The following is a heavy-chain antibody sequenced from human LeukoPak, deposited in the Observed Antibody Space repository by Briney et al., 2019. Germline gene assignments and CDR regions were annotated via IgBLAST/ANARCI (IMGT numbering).Heavy chain of an antibody. J-gene: IGHJ5*02. CDR1: GYTFTDYY. CDR3: AKTILNWFDP. Sequence: ASVKVSCKASGYTFTDYYMHWVRQAPGQGLEWMGRINPNSGGSNYAQKFQGRVTMTRDTSISTAYMELSRLRSDDTAVYYCAKTILNWFDPWGQGTLVTVSS. V-gene: IGHV1-2*06. CDR2: INPNSGGS. D-gene: IGHD3-3*01.